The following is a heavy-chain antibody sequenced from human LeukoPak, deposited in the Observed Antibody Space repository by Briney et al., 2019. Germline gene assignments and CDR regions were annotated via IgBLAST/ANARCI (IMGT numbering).Heavy chain of an antibody. CDR1: GFTFSSYS. D-gene: IGHD4-17*01. CDR2: ISGTGSYI. J-gene: IGHJ4*02. V-gene: IGHV3-21*01. CDR3: ARDYYGDYCFDY. Sequence: PGGSLRLSCAASGFTFSSYSMNWVRQAPGKGLEWVSSISGTGSYIYYADSVKGRFTVSRDNAKNSLYLQMNSLRAGDTAVYYCARDYYGDYCFDYWGQGTLVTVSS.